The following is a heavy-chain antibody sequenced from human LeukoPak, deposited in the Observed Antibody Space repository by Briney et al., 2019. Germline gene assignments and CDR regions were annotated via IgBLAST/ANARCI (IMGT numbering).Heavy chain of an antibody. CDR1: GFTFSSYA. J-gene: IGHJ3*02. Sequence: GGSLRLSCAASGFTFSSYAMSWVRQAPGKGLEWVSAISGSGGSTYYADSVKGRFTISRDNSKNTLYLQMNSLRAEDTAVYYCAKDTERVVSAAMVTSAFDIWGQGTMVTVSS. CDR2: ISGSGGST. V-gene: IGHV3-23*01. CDR3: AKDTERVVSAAMVTSAFDI. D-gene: IGHD5-18*01.